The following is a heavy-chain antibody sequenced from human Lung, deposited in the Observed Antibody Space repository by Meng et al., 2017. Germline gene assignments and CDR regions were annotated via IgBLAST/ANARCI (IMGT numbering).Heavy chain of an antibody. CDR1: GYPFTYYG. D-gene: IGHD6-19*01. V-gene: IGHV1-18*01. J-gene: IGHJ4*02. Sequence: VHLVQSGAEVSEPGASVKVSCMPSGYPFTYYGISWVRQAPGQGLEWMGWISVYNVNTNYAQKFQGRVTMTTDTSTSTTYMELRSLRSDDTGVYYCARSPYSSGWPNFDSWGQGTLVTVSS. CDR3: ARSPYSSGWPNFDS. CDR2: ISVYNVNT.